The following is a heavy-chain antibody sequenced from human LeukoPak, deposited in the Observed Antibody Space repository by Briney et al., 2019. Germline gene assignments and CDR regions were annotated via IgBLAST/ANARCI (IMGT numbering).Heavy chain of an antibody. CDR1: GYSISSGYY. CDR2: IYHSGST. J-gene: IGHJ3*02. D-gene: IGHD3-3*01. Sequence: SETLSLTCGVSGYSISSGYYWGWIRQPPGKGLEWIGSIYHSGSTYYNPSLKSRVTISVDTSKNQFSLKPRPVTAADTALYYCARWDSGEWFHDAFDIWGQGTRVTVSS. V-gene: IGHV4-38-2*01. CDR3: ARWDSGEWFHDAFDI.